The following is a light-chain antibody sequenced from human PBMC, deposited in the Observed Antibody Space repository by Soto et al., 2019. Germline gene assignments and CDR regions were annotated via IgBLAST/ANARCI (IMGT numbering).Light chain of an antibody. V-gene: IGLV1-47*01. J-gene: IGLJ3*02. CDR2: KNN. CDR1: SSNIGRKY. CDR3: AAWEDSPWV. Sequence: QSVLTQPPSASGTPGQRVTISCSGSSSNIGRKYVYWYQQVPGTAPKLLIYKNNQRPSGVPDRFSASKSGTSASLAISGLRSEDEDDYYCAAWEDSPWVFGGGTKVTGL.